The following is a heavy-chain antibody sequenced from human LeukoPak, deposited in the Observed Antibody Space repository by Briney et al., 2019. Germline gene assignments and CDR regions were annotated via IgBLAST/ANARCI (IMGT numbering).Heavy chain of an antibody. J-gene: IGHJ4*02. CDR1: GGSISSGAFY. V-gene: IGHV4-30-4*08. CDR3: ARGSPFGMYYFDY. D-gene: IGHD3-16*01. CDR2: IYYTGST. Sequence: SETLSLTCTVSGGSISSGAFYWSWIRPVPGKGLEWIGYIYYTGSTYYNPSLKSRVTISVDRSKNQFSLKLSSVTAADTAVYYCARGSPFGMYYFDYWGQGALVTVSS.